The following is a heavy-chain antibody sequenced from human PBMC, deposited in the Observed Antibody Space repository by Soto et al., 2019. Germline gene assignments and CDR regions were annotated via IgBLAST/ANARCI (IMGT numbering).Heavy chain of an antibody. D-gene: IGHD1-20*01. V-gene: IGHV5-51*01. CDR2: IYPGDSDT. Sequence: PVVPKRISYKGSGYSFTSYWVGWVRQTTGKGLEWMGIIYPGDSDTRYSPSFQGQVTISADKSISTAYLQWSSLKASDTAMYYCARRLYNCNPFDYWGQGPLVTVSS. J-gene: IGHJ4*02. CDR1: GYSFTSYW. CDR3: ARRLYNCNPFDY.